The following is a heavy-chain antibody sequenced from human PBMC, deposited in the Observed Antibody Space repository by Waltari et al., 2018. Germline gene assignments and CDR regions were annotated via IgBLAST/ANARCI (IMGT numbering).Heavy chain of an antibody. CDR2: IYYSGST. D-gene: IGHD3-22*01. V-gene: IGHV4-39*07. Sequence: QLQLQESGPGLVKPSETLSLTCTVSGGSISSSSYYWGWIRQPPGKGLEWIGSIYYSGSTYYNPSRKSRVTISVDTSKNQFSLKLSSVTAADTAVYYCARVARDYDSSGYYYENFDYWGQGTLVTVSS. J-gene: IGHJ4*02. CDR3: ARVARDYDSSGYYYENFDY. CDR1: GGSISSSSYY.